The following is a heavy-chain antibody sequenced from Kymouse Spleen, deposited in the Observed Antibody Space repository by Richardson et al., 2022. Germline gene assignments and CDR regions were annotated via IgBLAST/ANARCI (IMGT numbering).Heavy chain of an antibody. J-gene: IGHJ4*02. CDR2: INSDGSST. CDR3: ARDGTGTTRGYYFDY. CDR1: GFTFSSYW. V-gene: IGHV3-74*01. D-gene: IGHD1-7*01. Sequence: EVQLVESGGGLVQPGGSLRLSCAASGFTFSSYWMHWVRQAPGKGLVWVSRINSDGSSTSYADSVKGRFTISRDNAKNTLYLQMNSLRAEDTAVYYCARDGTGTTRGYYFDYWGQGTLVTVSS.